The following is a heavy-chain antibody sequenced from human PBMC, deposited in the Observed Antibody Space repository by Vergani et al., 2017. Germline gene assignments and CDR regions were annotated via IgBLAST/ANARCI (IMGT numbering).Heavy chain of an antibody. D-gene: IGHD2-2*01. J-gene: IGHJ6*03. CDR1: GFTFSSYA. CDR2: ISGSGGST. CDR3: AKGSSTSVLSLAYDYYMDV. V-gene: IGHV3-23*01. Sequence: EVQLLESGGGLVQPGGSLRLSCAASGFTFSSYAMSWVRQAPGKGLEWVSAISGSGGSTYYADSVKGRFTISRDKSKNTLYLHMNSLRAEDTPVYYCAKGSSTSVLSLAYDYYMDVWGKGTTVTVSS.